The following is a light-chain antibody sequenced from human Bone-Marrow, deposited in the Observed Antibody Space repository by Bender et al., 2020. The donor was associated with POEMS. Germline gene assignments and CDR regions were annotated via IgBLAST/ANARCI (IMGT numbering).Light chain of an antibody. CDR2: DVS. CDR1: SSDVGSYNY. V-gene: IGLV2-8*01. CDR3: SSFAGTNNLWV. Sequence: QSALTQPASVSGSPGQSITISCTGTSSDVGSYNYVSWYQHHPGKAPKLVIFDVSNRPSGVPDRFSGSKSGNTASLTVSGLQAEDEADYYCSSFAGTNNLWVFGGGTKLTVL. J-gene: IGLJ3*02.